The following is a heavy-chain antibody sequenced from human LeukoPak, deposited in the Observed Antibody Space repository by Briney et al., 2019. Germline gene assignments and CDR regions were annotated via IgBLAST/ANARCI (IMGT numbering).Heavy chain of an antibody. CDR2: MNPNSGNT. V-gene: IGHV1-8*02. J-gene: IGHJ5*02. D-gene: IGHD3-22*01. Sequence: ASVKVSCKAPGYSFTSYAMNWVRQGTGQGLEWMGWMNPNSGNTGYAQKFQGRVTMTRNTSISTAYMELSSLRSEDTAVYYCARARLTYYYDSSGYYDPNWFDPWGQGTLVTVSS. CDR1: GYSFTSYA. CDR3: ARARLTYYYDSSGYYDPNWFDP.